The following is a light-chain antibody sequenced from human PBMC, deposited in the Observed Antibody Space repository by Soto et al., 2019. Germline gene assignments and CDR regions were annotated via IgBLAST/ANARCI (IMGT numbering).Light chain of an antibody. J-gene: IGKJ1*01. CDR1: QSISSW. CDR3: QLYNSYSRWT. CDR2: DAS. V-gene: IGKV1-5*01. Sequence: DIQMTQSPSTLSASVGDRVTITCRASQSISSWLALYQQKPGKARKLLIYDASSLEGGVPSRFSGSGSGTEFTLTISILHPDYFASYCCQLYNSYSRWTFGQGTKVDIK.